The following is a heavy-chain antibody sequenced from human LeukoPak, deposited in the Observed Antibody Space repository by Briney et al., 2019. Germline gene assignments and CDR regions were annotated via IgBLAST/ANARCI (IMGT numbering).Heavy chain of an antibody. CDR1: GFTFNSYA. J-gene: IGHJ4*02. CDR3: AKDYRRDGYNYYFDY. Sequence: GGSLRLSCAASGFTFNSYAMTWVPQAPGKGLEWVAVISYDGSTEQYSDSAKGRSTISRDNSKNTLYLQMDSLRPEDTAVYYCAKDYRRDGYNYYFDYWGQGTLVTLSS. CDR2: ISYDGSTE. V-gene: IGHV3-30*18. D-gene: IGHD5-24*01.